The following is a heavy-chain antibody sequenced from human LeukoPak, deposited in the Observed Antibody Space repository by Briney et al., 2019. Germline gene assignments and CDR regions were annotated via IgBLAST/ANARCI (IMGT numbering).Heavy chain of an antibody. Sequence: SQTLSLTCAVSGGSISSGGYSWSWIRQPPGKGLEWIGYIYHSGSTYYNPSLKSRVTISVDGSKNQFSLKLSSVTAADTAVYYCARDLGYGGYGMDVWGQGTTVTVSS. CDR1: GGSISSGGYS. CDR2: IYHSGST. CDR3: ARDLGYGGYGMDV. D-gene: IGHD4-23*01. V-gene: IGHV4-30-2*01. J-gene: IGHJ6*02.